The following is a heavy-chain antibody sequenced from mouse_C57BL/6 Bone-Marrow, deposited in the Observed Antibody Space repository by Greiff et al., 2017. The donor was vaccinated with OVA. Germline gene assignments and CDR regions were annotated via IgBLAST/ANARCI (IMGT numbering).Heavy chain of an antibody. V-gene: IGHV5-4*01. J-gene: IGHJ2*01. CDR3: ARDRGVYYGNYVDY. D-gene: IGHD2-1*01. Sequence: DVKLVESGGGLVKPGGSLKLSCAASGFTFSSSAMSWVRQTPEKRLEWVATISDGGSYTYYPDNVKGRFTISRDNAKNNLYLQMSHLKSEDTAMYYCARDRGVYYGNYVDYWGQGTTLTVSS. CDR1: GFTFSSSA. CDR2: ISDGGSYT.